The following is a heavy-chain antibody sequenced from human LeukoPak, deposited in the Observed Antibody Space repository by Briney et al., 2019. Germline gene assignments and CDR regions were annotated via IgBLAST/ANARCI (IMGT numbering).Heavy chain of an antibody. J-gene: IGHJ6*03. CDR2: MNPNSGNT. D-gene: IGHD3-22*01. CDR3: ARALSRGYKNYYYYMDV. V-gene: IGHV1-8*01. CDR1: GYTFTGYD. Sequence: GASVKVSCKASGYTFTGYDINWVRQATGQGLEWMGWMNPNSGNTGYAQKFQDRVTMTRNTSISTAYMELSSLRSEDTAVYYCARALSRGYKNYYYYMDVWGKGTTVTVSS.